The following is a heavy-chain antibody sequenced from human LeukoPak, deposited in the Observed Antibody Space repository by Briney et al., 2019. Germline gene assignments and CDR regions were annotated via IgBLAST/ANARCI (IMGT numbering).Heavy chain of an antibody. J-gene: IGHJ6*03. V-gene: IGHV1-18*01. CDR2: ISAYNGNT. CDR3: ARDTGYSSGWYSQPVDYYYMDV. CDR1: GYTFTSYG. D-gene: IGHD6-19*01. Sequence: ASVKVSCKASGYTFTSYGISWVRQAPGQGLEWMGWISAYNGNTNYAQKLQGRVTMTTDTSTSTAYMELRSLRSDDTAVYYCARDTGYSSGWYSQPVDYYYMDVWGKGTTVTVSS.